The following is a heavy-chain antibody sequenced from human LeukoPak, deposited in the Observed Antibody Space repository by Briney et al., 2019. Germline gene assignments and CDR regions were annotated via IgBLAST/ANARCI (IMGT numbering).Heavy chain of an antibody. J-gene: IGHJ5*02. V-gene: IGHV3-53*05. CDR2: IYSGGST. CDR3: ARNWFDP. Sequence: GGSLRLSCAASGFTVSSDYMSWVRQAPGKGLEWGSVIYSGGSTYYADSVKGRFTISRDKSKNTVYLQMNSLRFEDTAMYYCARNWFDPWGQGTLVAVPS. CDR1: GFTVSSDY.